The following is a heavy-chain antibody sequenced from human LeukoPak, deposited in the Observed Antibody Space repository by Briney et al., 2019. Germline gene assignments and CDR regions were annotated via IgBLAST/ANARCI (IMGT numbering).Heavy chain of an antibody. J-gene: IGHJ4*02. D-gene: IGHD6-13*01. CDR2: ISSSSYI. CDR3: ASLWGIAAAGSTPDY. Sequence: GGSLRLSCAASGFTFSSYSMNWVRQAPGKGLEWVSSISSSSYIYYADSVKGRFTISRDNAKNSLYLQMNSLRAEDTAVYYCASLWGIAAAGSTPDYWGQGTLVTVSS. CDR1: GFTFSSYS. V-gene: IGHV3-21*01.